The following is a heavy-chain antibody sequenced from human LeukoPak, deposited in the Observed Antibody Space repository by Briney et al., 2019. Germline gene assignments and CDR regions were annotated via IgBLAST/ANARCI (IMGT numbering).Heavy chain of an antibody. CDR1: GFTFSTSW. Sequence: GGSLRLSCAASGFTFSTSWMHWVRQVPGKGLVWVSRIYSDGRSTDYADSVKGRFTISRDNTKNTLYLQMNSLRVEDTAVYYCARALPSPLYSGSYADAFDIWGQGTMVTVSS. D-gene: IGHD1-26*01. CDR2: IYSDGRST. V-gene: IGHV3-74*01. CDR3: ARALPSPLYSGSYADAFDI. J-gene: IGHJ3*02.